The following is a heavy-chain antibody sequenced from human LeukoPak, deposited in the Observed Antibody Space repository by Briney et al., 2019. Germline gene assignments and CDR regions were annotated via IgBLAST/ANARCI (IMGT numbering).Heavy chain of an antibody. CDR2: ISYDGSNK. V-gene: IGHV3-30-3*01. D-gene: IGHD6-19*01. Sequence: GGSLRLSCAASGFTFSSYAMHWVRQAPGKGLEWVAVISYDGSNKYYADSVKGRFTISRDNSKNTLYLQMNSLRAEDTAVYYCARDPISTYSSGWVPFDYWGQGTLVTVSS. J-gene: IGHJ4*02. CDR3: ARDPISTYSSGWVPFDY. CDR1: GFTFSSYA.